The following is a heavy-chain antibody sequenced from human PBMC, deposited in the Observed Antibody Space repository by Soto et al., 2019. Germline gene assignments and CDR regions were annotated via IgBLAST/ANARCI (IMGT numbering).Heavy chain of an antibody. CDR1: GFTFSNAW. CDR3: TTEPPNYYGSGSYYRDETINWFDP. D-gene: IGHD3-10*01. Sequence: GGSLRLSCAASGFTFSNAWMSWVRQAPGKGLEWVGRIKSKTDGGTTDYAAPVKGRFTISRDDSKNTLYLQMNSLKTEDTAVYYCTTEPPNYYGSGSYYRDETINWFDPWGQGT. CDR2: IKSKTDGGTT. J-gene: IGHJ5*02. V-gene: IGHV3-15*01.